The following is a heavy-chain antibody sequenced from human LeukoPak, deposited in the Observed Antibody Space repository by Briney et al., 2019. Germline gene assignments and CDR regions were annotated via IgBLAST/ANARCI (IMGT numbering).Heavy chain of an antibody. D-gene: IGHD3-22*01. CDR1: GGSFSGYY. CDR2: INHSGST. V-gene: IGHV4-34*01. J-gene: IGHJ3*02. CDR3: ARGYYDSSGYYYVESGRAFDT. Sequence: SETLSLTCAVYGGSFSGYYWSWIRQPPGKGLEWIGEINHSGSTNYNPSLKSRVTISVDTSKNQFSLKLSSVTAADTAVYYCARGYYDSSGYYYVESGRAFDTWGQGTMVTVSS.